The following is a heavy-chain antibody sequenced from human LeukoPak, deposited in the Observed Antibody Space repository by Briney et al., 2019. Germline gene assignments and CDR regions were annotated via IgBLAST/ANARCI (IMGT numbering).Heavy chain of an antibody. CDR3: AGRVVVVPATRGDRYSYYMDV. CDR2: ISHGGNT. CDR1: GGSSSAYY. Sequence: SETLSLTCAAYGGSSSAYYWTWIRQPPGKGLEGIGEISHGGNTNYKPPLKGRVTISLSRPKNQFCLKANALTAADTPVYFLAGRVVVVPATRGDRYSYYMDVWGKGTTVTVSS. V-gene: IGHV4-34*01. D-gene: IGHD2-2*01. J-gene: IGHJ6*03.